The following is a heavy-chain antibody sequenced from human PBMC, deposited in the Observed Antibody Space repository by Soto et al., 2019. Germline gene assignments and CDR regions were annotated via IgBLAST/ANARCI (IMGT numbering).Heavy chain of an antibody. CDR1: GGSISSGGYY. CDR3: ARYLNVGGFDY. CDR2: IYYSGST. Sequence: QVQLQESGPGLVKPSQTLSLTCTVSGGSISSGGYYWSWIRQHPGKGLEWIGYIYYSGSTYYNPALKSRVTISVDTSKKQFSLKLSSLTAADTAIYYCARYLNVGGFDYWGQGTLVTVSS. V-gene: IGHV4-31*03. J-gene: IGHJ4*02. D-gene: IGHD3-16*01.